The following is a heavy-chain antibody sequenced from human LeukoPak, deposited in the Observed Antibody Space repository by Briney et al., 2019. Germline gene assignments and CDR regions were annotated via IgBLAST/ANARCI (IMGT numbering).Heavy chain of an antibody. Sequence: SETPSLTCTVSGYSISSGYYWGWIRQPPGKGLEWIGSIYHSGSTYYNPSLKSRVTISVDTSKNQFSLKLSSVTAADTAVYYCASSTVTVTTRFYYYYYMDVWGKGTTVTVSS. V-gene: IGHV4-38-2*02. J-gene: IGHJ6*03. CDR1: GYSISSGYY. CDR3: ASSTVTVTTRFYYYYYMDV. CDR2: IYHSGST. D-gene: IGHD4-17*01.